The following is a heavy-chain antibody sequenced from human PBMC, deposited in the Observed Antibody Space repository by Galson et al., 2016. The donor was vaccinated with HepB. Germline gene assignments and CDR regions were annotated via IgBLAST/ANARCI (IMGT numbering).Heavy chain of an antibody. J-gene: IGHJ4*02. Sequence: SLRLSCAACGFSFSTYAMTWVRQAPEKGLEWVSTISPSGDTTSYADSVQGRFTISRDNSETTLYLQMNSLRAEDTAIYYCAKGRGAGYNGREWNFDYWGQGTLVTVSS. CDR1: GFSFSTYA. CDR2: ISPSGDTT. V-gene: IGHV3-23*01. D-gene: IGHD5-12*01. CDR3: AKGRGAGYNGREWNFDY.